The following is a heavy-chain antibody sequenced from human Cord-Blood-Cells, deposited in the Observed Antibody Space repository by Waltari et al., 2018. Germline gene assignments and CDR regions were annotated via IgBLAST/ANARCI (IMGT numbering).Heavy chain of an antibody. D-gene: IGHD6-13*01. CDR1: GFTFSSYW. V-gene: IGHV3-7*04. J-gene: IGHJ3*02. CDR2: IKQDGSVK. Sequence: EVQLVESGGGLVQPGGSLRLPCAASGFTFSSYWMSWGAMAPGKRVEGVANIKQDGSVKYYVDSLKVRFTISRDDAKNSLERQMNSLRADDTAVYYCARVRAAADDAFDIWGQGTMVTVSS. CDR3: ARVRAAADDAFDI.